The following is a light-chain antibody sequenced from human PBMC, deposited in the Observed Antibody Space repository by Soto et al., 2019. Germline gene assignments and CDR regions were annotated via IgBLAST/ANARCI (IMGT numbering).Light chain of an antibody. CDR3: QQYNNWPFT. CDR2: GAS. J-gene: IGKJ3*01. V-gene: IGKV3-15*01. Sequence: EIVMTQSPATLSVSPGERATLPCRAGQSVNSHLAWYQQKPGQAPRLLIYGASTRATGIPARFSGSGSGTEFTLTISSLQSEDFAVYYCQQYNNWPFTFGPGTRVDIK. CDR1: QSVNSH.